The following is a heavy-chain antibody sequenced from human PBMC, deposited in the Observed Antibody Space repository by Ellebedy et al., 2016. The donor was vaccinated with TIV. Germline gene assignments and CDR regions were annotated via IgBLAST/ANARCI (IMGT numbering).Heavy chain of an antibody. CDR3: AREGGGYCNSTSCYFDY. CDR1: GGSFSGYY. D-gene: IGHD2-2*01. Sequence: MPSETLSLTCTVYGGSFSGYYWSWIRQPQGKGLEWNGEINHSGNTNYNPSLKSRVTISVDTSRNQFSLKVTSVTAADTAVYDCAREGGGYCNSTSCYFDYWGQGTLVTVSS. V-gene: IGHV4-34*01. J-gene: IGHJ4*02. CDR2: INHSGNT.